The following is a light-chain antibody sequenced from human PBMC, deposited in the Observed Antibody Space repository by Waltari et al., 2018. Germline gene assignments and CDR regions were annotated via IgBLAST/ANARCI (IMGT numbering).Light chain of an antibody. Sequence: DIQMTQSPSSLSASVVDRSPITCRASQTIFSYLNWFQQTPGTAPELLIFSASALQSGVPSRFSGSGSGTNFTLTISSLRPEDFATYYCQQSYSAPRTFGQGTKVDFK. CDR1: QTIFSY. J-gene: IGKJ1*01. V-gene: IGKV1-39*01. CDR3: QQSYSAPRT. CDR2: SAS.